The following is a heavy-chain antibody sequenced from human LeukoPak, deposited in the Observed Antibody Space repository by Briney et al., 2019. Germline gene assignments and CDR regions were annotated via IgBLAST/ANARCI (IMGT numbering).Heavy chain of an antibody. CDR1: GYTFSRYA. V-gene: IGHV1-3*01. D-gene: IGHD1-1*01. CDR3: ARVGTTGTTWWFDP. J-gene: IGHJ5*02. Sequence: ASVKVSCKASGYTFSRYALHWVRQAPGQSLEWMGWINAGNGNTEYSQKFQGRVTITWDTSASRAYMELSSLRSEDTAVYYCARVGTTGTTWWFDPWGQGTLVTVSS. CDR2: INAGNGNT.